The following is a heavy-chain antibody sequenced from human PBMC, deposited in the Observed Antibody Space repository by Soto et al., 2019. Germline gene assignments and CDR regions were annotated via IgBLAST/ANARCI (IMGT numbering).Heavy chain of an antibody. V-gene: IGHV3-23*01. CDR2: ISGSGGST. CDR3: AKVSWYYYDSSSDDC. CDR1: GFTFSSYA. Sequence: PGGSLRLSCAASGFTFSSYAMSWVRQAPGKGLEWVSAISGSGGSTYYADSVKGRFTISRDNSKNTLFLQMNSLRTEDTAIYYCAKVSWYYYDSSSDDCWGQGTLVTVSS. J-gene: IGHJ4*02. D-gene: IGHD3-22*01.